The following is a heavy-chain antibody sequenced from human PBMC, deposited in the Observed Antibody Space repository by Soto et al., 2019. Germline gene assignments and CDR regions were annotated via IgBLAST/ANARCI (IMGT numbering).Heavy chain of an antibody. V-gene: IGHV1-69*13. CDR3: AAGYGDFYYYGMDV. Sequence: GASVKVSCKASGGTFSSYAISWVRQAPGQGLEWMGGIIPIFGTANYAQKFQGRVTITADESTSTAYMELSSLRSEDTAAYYCAAGYGDFYYYGMDVWGQGTTVTVSS. CDR2: IIPIFGTA. J-gene: IGHJ6*02. D-gene: IGHD4-17*01. CDR1: GGTFSSYA.